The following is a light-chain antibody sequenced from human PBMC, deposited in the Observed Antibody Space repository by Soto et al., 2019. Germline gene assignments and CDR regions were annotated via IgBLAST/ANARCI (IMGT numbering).Light chain of an antibody. J-gene: IGLJ1*01. CDR3: ISYAGRDNCV. CDR2: EVS. CDR1: SSDVGGFPY. Sequence: QSVLTQAPSASGSPGQSVTISCTGTSSDVGGFPYVSWYQQHPGKAPKLIIYEVSKRPSGVPDRFSASKSGNTAFLTVSGLQAEDEADYYCISYAGRDNCVFGTGTKLTGL. V-gene: IGLV2-8*01.